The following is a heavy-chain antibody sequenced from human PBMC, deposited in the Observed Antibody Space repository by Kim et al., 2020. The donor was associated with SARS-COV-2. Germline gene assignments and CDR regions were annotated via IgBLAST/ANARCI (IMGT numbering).Heavy chain of an antibody. CDR3: AKSLKGENFNY. CDR1: GYTFTDYY. V-gene: IGHV1-46*01. CDR2: INPSGGST. J-gene: IGHJ4*02. Sequence: ASVKVSCKASGYTFTDYYIYWVRQAPGQGLELMGFINPSGGSTNYAQKFQGRVTMTSDTSTSTVYMELSSLTSEDTAVYYCAKSLKGENFNYWGQGTPVT.